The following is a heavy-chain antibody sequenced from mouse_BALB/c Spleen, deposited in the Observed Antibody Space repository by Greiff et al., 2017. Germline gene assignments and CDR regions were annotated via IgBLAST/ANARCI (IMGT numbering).Heavy chain of an antibody. V-gene: IGHV5-12-2*01. Sequence: EVQGVESGGGLVQPGGSLKLSCAASGFTFSSYTMSWVRQTPEKRLEWVAYISNGGGSTYYPDTVKGRFTISRDNAKNTLYLQMSSLKSEDTAMYYCARRDPYDYEAWFAYWGQGTLVTVSA. D-gene: IGHD2-4*01. CDR2: ISNGGGST. CDR1: GFTFSSYT. CDR3: ARRDPYDYEAWFAY. J-gene: IGHJ3*01.